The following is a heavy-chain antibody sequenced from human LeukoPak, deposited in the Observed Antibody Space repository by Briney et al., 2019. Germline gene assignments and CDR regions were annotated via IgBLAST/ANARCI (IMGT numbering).Heavy chain of an antibody. CDR3: AGTQVRGDHGG. D-gene: IGHD3-10*01. CDR1: GGSISSGDYS. J-gene: IGHJ4*02. CDR2: IYHSGST. V-gene: IGHV4-30-2*02. Sequence: SETLSLTCTVSGGSISSGDYSWSWVRQPPGKGLEWIGYIYHSGSTYYNPSLKSRVTISVDRSKNQFSLKLSSVTAADTAVYYCAGTQVRGDHGGWGQGTLVTVSS.